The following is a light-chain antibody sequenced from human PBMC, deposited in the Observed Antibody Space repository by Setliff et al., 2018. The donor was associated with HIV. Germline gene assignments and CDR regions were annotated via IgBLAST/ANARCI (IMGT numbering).Light chain of an antibody. CDR1: SSNIGAGYD. J-gene: IGLJ1*01. CDR2: SNT. CDR3: QSYDTSLSGYV. V-gene: IGLV1-40*01. Sequence: QSALTQPPSVSGAPGQRVTISCTGSSSNIGAGYDVHWYQQLPGTAPKLLIYSNTNRPSGVPDRFSGSKSGTSASLAFTGLQPEDEADYYCQSYDTSLSGYVFGTGTKVTVL.